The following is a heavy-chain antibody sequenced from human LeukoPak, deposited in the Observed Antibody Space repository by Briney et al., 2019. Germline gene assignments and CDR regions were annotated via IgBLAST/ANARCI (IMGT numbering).Heavy chain of an antibody. V-gene: IGHV1-8*03. D-gene: IGHD1-26*01. Sequence: ASVKVSCKASGYTFTRYDINWVRQATGQGLEWMGWMNTKSGNTGHAQKFQGRVTISRDTSINTVYMELSSLRSEDTVVYYCATDSSQHSGSSPPFDYWGQGTLVTVSS. CDR1: GYTFTRYD. CDR3: ATDSSQHSGSSPPFDY. CDR2: MNTKSGNT. J-gene: IGHJ4*02.